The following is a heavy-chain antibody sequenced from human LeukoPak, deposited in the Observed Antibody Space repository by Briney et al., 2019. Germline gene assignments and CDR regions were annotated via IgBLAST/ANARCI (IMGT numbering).Heavy chain of an antibody. Sequence: GGSLRLSCAGLGFNYSSYAMSWVRQAPGNGLEWVSTISASGGSTYYADSVKGRFTISRDNSKNTLYLQMNSLRAEDTAVYYCATSRRVGATIQSYYFDYWGQGTLVTVSS. CDR3: ATSRRVGATIQSYYFDY. V-gene: IGHV3-23*01. CDR2: ISASGGST. J-gene: IGHJ4*02. CDR1: GFNYSSYA. D-gene: IGHD1-26*01.